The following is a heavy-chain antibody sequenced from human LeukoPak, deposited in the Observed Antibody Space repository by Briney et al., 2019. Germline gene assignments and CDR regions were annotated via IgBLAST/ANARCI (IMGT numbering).Heavy chain of an antibody. J-gene: IGHJ3*02. Sequence: VASVKVSCKVSGYTLTELSMHWVRQAPGKGLEWMEGFDPEYGETLYAQKFRGRVTMTEDTSTDTAYMELSSLRSEDTAVYYCATEKHVDIVATGEAFDIWGQGTMVTVSS. D-gene: IGHD5-12*01. CDR2: FDPEYGET. V-gene: IGHV1-24*01. CDR1: GYTLTELS. CDR3: ATEKHVDIVATGEAFDI.